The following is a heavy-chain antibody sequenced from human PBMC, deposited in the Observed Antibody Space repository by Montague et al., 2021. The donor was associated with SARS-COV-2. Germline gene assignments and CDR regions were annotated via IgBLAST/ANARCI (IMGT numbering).Heavy chain of an antibody. J-gene: IGHJ6*02. D-gene: IGHD3-10*01. CDR2: IIHSGTT. CDR3: ASGVFFYNGLGNIYRSALDD. V-gene: IGHV4-34*12. CDR1: GASFSGYY. Sequence: SETLSLTCHVYGASFSGYYWSWVRQSPGKGLEWIGEIIHSGTTNYNPSLKGRVTISIDSSNDRFSLRLTSLTAADTGVYYCASGVFFYNGLGNIYRSALDDWGQGTTVTVSS.